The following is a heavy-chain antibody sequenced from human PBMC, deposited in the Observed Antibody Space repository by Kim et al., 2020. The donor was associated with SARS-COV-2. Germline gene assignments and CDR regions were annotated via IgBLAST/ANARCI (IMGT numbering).Heavy chain of an antibody. D-gene: IGHD6-6*01. V-gene: IGHV4-39*01. CDR3: ARQFYSSSSS. Sequence: SETLSLTCTVSGGSISSSSYYWGWIRQHPGKGLEWIGSIYYSGSTYYNPSLKSRVTISVDTSKNQFSLKLSSVTAADTAVYYCARQFYSSSSSWGQGTLVTVSS. CDR2: IYYSGST. J-gene: IGHJ4*02. CDR1: GGSISSSSYY.